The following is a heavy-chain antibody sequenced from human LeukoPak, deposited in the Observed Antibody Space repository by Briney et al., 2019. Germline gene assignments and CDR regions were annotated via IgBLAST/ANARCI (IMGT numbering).Heavy chain of an antibody. J-gene: IGHJ4*02. V-gene: IGHV3-30-3*01. CDR2: ISYDGSNK. D-gene: IGHD3-16*01. CDR1: GSTFSSYA. CDR3: ARDWAGGLFDY. Sequence: GGSLRLSCAASGSTFSSYAMHWVRQAPGKGLEWVAVISYDGSNKYYADSVKGRFTISRDNAKNSLYLQMNSLRAEDTAVYYCARDWAGGLFDYWGQGTLVTVSS.